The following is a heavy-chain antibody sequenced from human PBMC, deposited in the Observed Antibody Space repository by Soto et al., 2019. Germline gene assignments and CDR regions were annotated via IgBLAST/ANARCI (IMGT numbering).Heavy chain of an antibody. Sequence: EVQLVESGGGLVKPGGSLRLSCAASGFSFSNAWMNWVRQAPGNGLEWVGRIISKTDGGTTDYAAPVKGRFTISREDSTNTLYLQMNSLKTEDTAVYYCATGTGKTDFDYWGQGILVTVSS. CDR3: ATGTGKTDFDY. CDR2: IISKTDGGTT. V-gene: IGHV3-15*01. J-gene: IGHJ4*02. CDR1: GFSFSNAW.